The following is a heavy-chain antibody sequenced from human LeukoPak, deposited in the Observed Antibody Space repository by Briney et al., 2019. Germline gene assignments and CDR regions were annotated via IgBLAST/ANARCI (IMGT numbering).Heavy chain of an antibody. J-gene: IGHJ3*02. CDR1: GGSVSSGSYY. CDR3: ARDSVPYAFDI. CDR2: IYYSGST. V-gene: IGHV4-61*01. D-gene: IGHD6-6*01. Sequence: SETLSLTCTVSGGSVSSGSYYWSWIRQPPGKGLEWIGYIYYSGSTNYNPSLKSRVTISVDTSKNQFSLKLGSVTAADTAVYYCARDSVPYAFDIWGQGTMVAVSS.